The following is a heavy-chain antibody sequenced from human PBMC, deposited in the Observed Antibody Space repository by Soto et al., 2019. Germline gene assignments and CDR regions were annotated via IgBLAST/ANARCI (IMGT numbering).Heavy chain of an antibody. J-gene: IGHJ4*02. D-gene: IGHD2-2*01. Sequence: QVHLVQSGGEVKKPGASVQVSCKASGYTFSDYVISWVRQAPGQGLEWMGCFNGNNGHTYCAQKFQGRVTMTTDTSKNTAYMELRSLTSDDTAVYYCAREWCSANRCYGVEYWGQGTLVTVSS. CDR3: AREWCSANRCYGVEY. V-gene: IGHV1-18*01. CDR2: FNGNNGHT. CDR1: GYTFSDYV.